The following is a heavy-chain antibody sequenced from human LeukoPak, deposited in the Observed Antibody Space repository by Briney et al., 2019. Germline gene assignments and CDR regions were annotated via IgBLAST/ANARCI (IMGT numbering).Heavy chain of an antibody. D-gene: IGHD6-13*01. CDR3: ARPAAAGAGWFDP. CDR2: IYYSGST. J-gene: IGHJ5*02. V-gene: IGHV4-30-4*01. Sequence: SETLSLTCTVSGGSISSGDYYWSWIRQPPGKGLEWIGYIYYSGSTYYNPSLKSRVTISVDTSKNQFSLKLSSVTAADTAVYYCARPAAAGAGWFDPWGQGTLVTVSS. CDR1: GGSISSGDYY.